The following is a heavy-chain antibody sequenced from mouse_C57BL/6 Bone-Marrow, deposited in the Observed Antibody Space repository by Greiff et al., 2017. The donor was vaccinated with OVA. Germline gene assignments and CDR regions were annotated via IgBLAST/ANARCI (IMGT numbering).Heavy chain of an antibody. Sequence: QVQLQQPGAALVLPGASVKLSCKASGYTFTSYWLHWVKQRPGQGLEWIGEIDPSDSYTNYNQKFTGKSTLTVDKSSSTAYMQLSSLTSEDSAVYYCAHYYGSRYVWGTGTTVTVSS. CDR1: GYTFTSYW. D-gene: IGHD1-1*01. J-gene: IGHJ1*03. CDR2: IDPSDSYT. V-gene: IGHV1-69*01. CDR3: AHYYGSRYV.